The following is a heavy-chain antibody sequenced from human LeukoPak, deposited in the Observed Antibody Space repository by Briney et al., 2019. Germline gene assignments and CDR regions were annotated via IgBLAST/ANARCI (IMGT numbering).Heavy chain of an antibody. CDR2: IYYSGST. J-gene: IGHJ6*03. Sequence: SETLSLTCTVSGGSISSYYWSWIRQPPGKGLEWIGYIYYSGSTNYNPSLKSRVTISVDTSKNQFSLKLSSVTAADTAVYYCARQAPTYYYGSGSFSTRGHYYYYMDVWGKGTTVTISS. V-gene: IGHV4-59*01. CDR3: ARQAPTYYYGSGSFSTRGHYYYYMDV. D-gene: IGHD3-10*01. CDR1: GGSISSYY.